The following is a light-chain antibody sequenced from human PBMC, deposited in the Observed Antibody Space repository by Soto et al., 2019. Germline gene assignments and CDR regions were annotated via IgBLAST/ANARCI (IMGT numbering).Light chain of an antibody. CDR3: HKYDTAPQT. J-gene: IGKJ1*01. V-gene: IGKV1-27*01. CDR1: QGIIDY. Sequence: DIQMTQSPSSLSASVGDTVTITCRASQGIIDYLAWYQQRPGKVPKLLIYAASTLQTGVPSRFSGSGAGTDFTLTISSLQPEDVATYYCHKYDTAPQTFGQGTRVEI. CDR2: AAS.